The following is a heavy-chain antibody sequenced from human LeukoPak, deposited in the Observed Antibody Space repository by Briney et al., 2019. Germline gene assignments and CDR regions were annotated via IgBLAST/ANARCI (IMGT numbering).Heavy chain of an antibody. CDR2: MSPNNGNT. CDR1: GYTITNYD. CDR3: ASNPPRTGDFNY. Sequence: ASVKVSCKTSGYTITNYDINWVRQATGQGLEWMGWMSPNNGNTGYAQKFQGRVTMTRDTSINTAYMELSSLRSEDTAVYYCASNPPRTGDFNYWGQGALVTVSS. J-gene: IGHJ4*02. D-gene: IGHD7-27*01. V-gene: IGHV1-8*01.